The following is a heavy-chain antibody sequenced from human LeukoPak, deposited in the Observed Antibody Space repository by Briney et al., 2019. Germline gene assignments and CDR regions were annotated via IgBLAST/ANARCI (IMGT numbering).Heavy chain of an antibody. V-gene: IGHV3-21*01. CDR2: ISSSSSYI. CDR1: GFTFSSYW. Sequence: GGSLRLSCAASGFTFSSYWMSWVRQAPGKGLEWVSSISSSSSYIYYADSVKGRFTISRDNAKNSLYLQMNSLRAEDTAVYYCARGIMYYYDSSGYYYADYWGQGTLVTVSS. CDR3: ARGIMYYYDSSGYYYADY. J-gene: IGHJ4*02. D-gene: IGHD3-22*01.